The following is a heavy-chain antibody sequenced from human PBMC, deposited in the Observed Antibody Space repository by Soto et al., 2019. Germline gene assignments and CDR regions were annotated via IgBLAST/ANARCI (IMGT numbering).Heavy chain of an antibody. Sequence: QVQLVQSGAEVKKPGSSVKVSCKASRDTFSKYAFNWVRQAPGQGLEWMGWIIPIFGSRNYAEKFQGRVHITADESTSTAYMELRTLRFEDTAVYYCARGETYLGVWGQGTTVTVSS. J-gene: IGHJ6*02. D-gene: IGHD3-16*01. CDR3: ARGETYLGV. V-gene: IGHV1-69*01. CDR1: RDTFSKYA. CDR2: IIPIFGSR.